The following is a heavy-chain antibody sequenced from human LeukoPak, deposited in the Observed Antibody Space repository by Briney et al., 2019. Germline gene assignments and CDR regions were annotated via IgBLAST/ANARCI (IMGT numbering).Heavy chain of an antibody. Sequence: CAEAGGSFITYYWIRLRRELRGKLEGWTGRSGPSDSYTNYSPSFQGHVTISADKSISTAHLQWSSLKASDTAMYYWARHDPSSRIAVAGVHLYYWGQGTLVTVSS. CDR2: SGPSDSYT. CDR3: ARHDPSSRIAVAGVHLYY. CDR1: GSFITYYW. J-gene: IGHJ4*02. V-gene: IGHV5-10-1*01. D-gene: IGHD6-19*01.